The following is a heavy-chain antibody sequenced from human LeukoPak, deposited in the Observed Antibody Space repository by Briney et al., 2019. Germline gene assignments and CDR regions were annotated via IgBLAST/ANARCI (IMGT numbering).Heavy chain of an antibody. D-gene: IGHD5-12*01. J-gene: IGHJ4*02. V-gene: IGHV3-15*01. CDR1: GLTFSDAW. Sequence: GGSLRLSWVLSGLTFSDAWMSWVRQAPGKGLEWVGRIRNDRITDYAAPVQGRFSISRDNSKKTFYLQMNSLRTEDTGMYFCTWMATIFTVDYWGQGTLVTVSS. CDR3: TWMATIFTVDY. CDR2: IRNDRIT.